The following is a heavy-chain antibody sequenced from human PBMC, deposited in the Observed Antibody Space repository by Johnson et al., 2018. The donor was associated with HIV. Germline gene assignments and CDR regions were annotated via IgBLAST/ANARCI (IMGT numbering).Heavy chain of an antibody. CDR3: ARERIGYSSSGDAFDI. J-gene: IGHJ3*02. CDR2: ISSDGRTT. Sequence: VQLVESGGGLVQPGGSLRLSCAASGFTFTQYAMHWVLQAPGKGLEYVSGISSDGRTTYYANSVKGRFTISRDNSKNTLYLQMNSLRAEDTAVYYCARERIGYSSSGDAFDIWGQGTMVTVSS. V-gene: IGHV3-64*01. D-gene: IGHD6-13*01. CDR1: GFTFTQYA.